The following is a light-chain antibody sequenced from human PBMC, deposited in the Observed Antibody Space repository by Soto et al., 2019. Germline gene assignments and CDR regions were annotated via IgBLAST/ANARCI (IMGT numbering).Light chain of an antibody. CDR2: GAS. CDR3: QQYNNWPPVT. Sequence: EILMTQSPATLSVSPGERATLSCRASQSVSNKLVWYQQRPGQAPRLLIYGASTRATGIPARFSGSGSGTEFTLTISSLQSEDFAVYYCQQYNNWPPVTFGGGTKVEIK. CDR1: QSVSNK. J-gene: IGKJ4*01. V-gene: IGKV3-15*01.